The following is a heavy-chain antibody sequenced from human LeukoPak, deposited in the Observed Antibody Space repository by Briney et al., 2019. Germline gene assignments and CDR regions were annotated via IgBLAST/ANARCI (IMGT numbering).Heavy chain of an antibody. CDR1: GFTFSSYG. V-gene: IGHV3-30*02. J-gene: IGHJ4*02. D-gene: IGHD5-18*01. CDR2: IKQDESEK. Sequence: GGSLRLSCSTSGFTFSSYGIHWVRQAPGKGLEWVAIIKQDESEKYYVDSVKGRFTISRDNSKNTLYLQMNSLRAEDTAVYYCAKRGAYSPPYWGQGTLVTVSS. CDR3: AKRGAYSPPY.